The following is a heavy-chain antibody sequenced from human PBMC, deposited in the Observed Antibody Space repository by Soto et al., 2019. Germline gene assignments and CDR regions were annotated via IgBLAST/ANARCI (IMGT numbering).Heavy chain of an antibody. CDR2: ISGSSSTI. CDR3: ARDHRLDSSEWYATDASDI. Sequence: DVQLVESGGGLVQAGGSLRLSCAASGFTFDTYSMNWVRQAPGKGLAWVSYISGSSSTIYYADSVRGRFTISRDNAKNSLYLQMNGLRDEDTAVYYCARDHRLDSSEWYATDASDIWGQGTMVTVSS. V-gene: IGHV3-48*02. CDR1: GFTFDTYS. D-gene: IGHD6-19*01. J-gene: IGHJ3*02.